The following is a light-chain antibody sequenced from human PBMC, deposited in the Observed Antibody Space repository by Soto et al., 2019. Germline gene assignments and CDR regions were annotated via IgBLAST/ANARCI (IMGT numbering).Light chain of an antibody. CDR1: KGISSY. CDR3: QHLNSYPLT. Sequence: DIQLTQSPSFLSASVGDRVTITCRASKGISSYLAWYQQKPGKAPKLLIYAASNLQSGVPSRFSGSGSGTEFTLTISSLQPEDFATYYCQHLNSYPLTFGQGTKVEIK. J-gene: IGKJ1*01. V-gene: IGKV1-9*01. CDR2: AAS.